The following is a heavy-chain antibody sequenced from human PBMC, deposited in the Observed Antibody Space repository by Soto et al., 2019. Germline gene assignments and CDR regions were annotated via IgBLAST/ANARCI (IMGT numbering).Heavy chain of an antibody. CDR3: AREYSSGYYYFYAMDV. D-gene: IGHD5-18*01. CDR1: GFTVSSNY. Sequence: EVQLVESGGGLVQPGGSLRLSCAASGFTVSSNYMSWVRQAPGKGLEWVSVIYSGGSTYYADSVKGRFPISRDNSKNTLYRQMNSLRAVDTAVYYCAREYSSGYYYFYAMDVWGQGTTVTVSS. V-gene: IGHV3-66*01. J-gene: IGHJ6*02. CDR2: IYSGGST.